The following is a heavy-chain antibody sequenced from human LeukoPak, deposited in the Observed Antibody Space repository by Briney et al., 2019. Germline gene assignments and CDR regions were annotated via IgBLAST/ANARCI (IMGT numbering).Heavy chain of an antibody. CDR1: GGSISNYY. V-gene: IGHV4-4*07. D-gene: IGHD6-19*01. CDR3: ARDRGYNNGLSVGSWFDP. Sequence: SETLSLTCTVSGGSISNYYWSWIRQPAGKGLEWIGRIHTSGSTKYNPSLKSRVTMSVDTSKNHLSLNLRSLTVADTAVYYCARDRGYNNGLSVGSWFDPWGQGTLVTVSS. J-gene: IGHJ5*02. CDR2: IHTSGST.